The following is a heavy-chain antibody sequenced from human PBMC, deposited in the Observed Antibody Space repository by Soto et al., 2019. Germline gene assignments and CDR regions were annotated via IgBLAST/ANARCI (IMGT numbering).Heavy chain of an antibody. D-gene: IGHD2-15*01. CDR2: TRDKANSYTT. J-gene: IGHJ3*02. Sequence: EVQLVESGGGLVQPGGSLRLSCAASGFTFSDHYMDWVRRAPGKGLEWVGRTRDKANSYTTKYAESVKGRFTTSRDDSKNSLYLHMNSLKTEATAVYYCARRYGSGGSCYDACDIWGQGTIVTVSS. CDR1: GFTFSDHY. V-gene: IGHV3-72*01. CDR3: ARRYGSGGSCYDACDI.